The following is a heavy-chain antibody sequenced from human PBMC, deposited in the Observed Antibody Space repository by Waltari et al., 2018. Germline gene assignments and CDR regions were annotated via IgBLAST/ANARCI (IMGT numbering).Heavy chain of an antibody. D-gene: IGHD3-9*01. V-gene: IGHV4-39*01. CDR1: GGSISSSSYY. CDR3: ARDILTGKAYYFDY. Sequence: QLQLQESGPGLVKPSETLSLTCTVSGGSISSSSYYWGWIRQPPGKGLEWIGSIYYSGSTYYNPSLKSRVTISVDTSKNQFSLKLSSVTAADTAVYYCARDILTGKAYYFDYWGQGTLVIVSS. CDR2: IYYSGST. J-gene: IGHJ4*02.